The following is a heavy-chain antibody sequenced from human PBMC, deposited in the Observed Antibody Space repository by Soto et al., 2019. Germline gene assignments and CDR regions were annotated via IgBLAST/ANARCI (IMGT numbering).Heavy chain of an antibody. D-gene: IGHD6-13*01. J-gene: IGHJ4*02. Sequence: QITLKESGPTLVKPTQTLTLTCTFSGFSLSTSGVGVGWIRQTPGKALAWLALIYLNDDKRYSPYLKSRLTSTKDTYKNQVVLTMTNMDPVETATYYCAHAGSRGSSWYLPFDYWGQGTLVTVSS. CDR3: AHAGSRGSSWYLPFDY. CDR1: GFSLSTSGVG. CDR2: IYLNDDK. V-gene: IGHV2-5*01.